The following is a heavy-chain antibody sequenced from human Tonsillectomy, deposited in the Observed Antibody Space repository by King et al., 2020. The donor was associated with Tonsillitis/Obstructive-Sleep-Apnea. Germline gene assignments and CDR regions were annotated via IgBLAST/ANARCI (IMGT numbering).Heavy chain of an antibody. J-gene: IGHJ4*02. D-gene: IGHD3-16*02. CDR1: GGSISSYY. CDR3: ARVKGDYIWGSYRDYFDY. Sequence: QLQESGPGLVKPSETLSLTCTVSGGSISSYYWSWIRQPPGKGLEWIGYIYYSGSTNYNPSLKSRVTISVDTSKNQFSLKLSSVTAADTAVYYCARVKGDYIWGSYRDYFDYWGQGTLVTVSS. V-gene: IGHV4-59*01. CDR2: IYYSGST.